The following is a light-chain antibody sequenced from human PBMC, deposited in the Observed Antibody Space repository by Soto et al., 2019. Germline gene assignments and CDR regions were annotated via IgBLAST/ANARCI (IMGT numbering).Light chain of an antibody. J-gene: IGKJ1*01. CDR1: QSVSSN. Sequence: ETVMTQSPATLSVSPGERATLSCRASQSVSSNLAWYQQKPGQPPRLLIYDISTRATGIPTRFSGSGSGTEFTLTISSLQSEDFAVYYCQQYNNWPPWTFGQGTKVEIK. CDR2: DIS. V-gene: IGKV3D-15*01. CDR3: QQYNNWPPWT.